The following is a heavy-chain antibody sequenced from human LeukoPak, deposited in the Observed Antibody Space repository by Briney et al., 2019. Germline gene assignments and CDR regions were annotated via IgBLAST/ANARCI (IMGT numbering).Heavy chain of an antibody. J-gene: IGHJ6*03. CDR3: ARGPRHRGSSTLMDV. CDR2: MNPNSGNT. Sequence: GASVKVSCKASGYTFTSYDINWVRQATGQGLEWMGWMNPNSGNTGYAQKFQSRVTITRNTSISTAYMELSSLRSEDTAVYYCARGPRHRGSSTLMDVWGKGTTVTISS. V-gene: IGHV1-8*03. CDR1: GYTFTSYD. D-gene: IGHD2-2*01.